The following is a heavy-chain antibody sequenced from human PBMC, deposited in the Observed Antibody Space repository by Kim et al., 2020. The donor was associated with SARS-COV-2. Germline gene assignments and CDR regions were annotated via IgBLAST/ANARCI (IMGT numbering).Heavy chain of an antibody. Sequence: NPSLKIRVTISVDTSKNQCSLKLSSVTAADTAVYYCARHSRIVVVPAAILPWGQGTLVTVSS. J-gene: IGHJ4*02. D-gene: IGHD2-2*01. V-gene: IGHV4-39*01. CDR3: ARHSRIVVVPAAILP.